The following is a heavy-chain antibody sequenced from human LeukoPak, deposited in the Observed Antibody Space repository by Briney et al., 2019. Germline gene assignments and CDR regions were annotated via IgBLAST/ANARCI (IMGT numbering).Heavy chain of an antibody. CDR3: ARSGRPGPLDY. CDR1: GGSFSGYY. Sequence: PSETLSLTCAVYGGSFSGYYWSWIRQPPGKGLEWIGEINHSGSTNYNPSLKSRVTISVDTSKNRFSLKLSSVTAADTAVYYCARSGRPGPLDYWGQGTLVTVSS. CDR2: INHSGST. J-gene: IGHJ4*02. D-gene: IGHD3-10*01. V-gene: IGHV4-34*01.